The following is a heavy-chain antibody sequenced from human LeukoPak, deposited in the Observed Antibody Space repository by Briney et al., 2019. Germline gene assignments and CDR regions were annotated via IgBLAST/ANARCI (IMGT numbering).Heavy chain of an antibody. CDR1: GFTFDDYG. J-gene: IGHJ3*02. CDR2: INWNGGST. V-gene: IGHV3-20*04. Sequence: GGSLRLSCAASGFTFDDYGMSWVRQAPGKGLEWVSGINWNGGSTGYADSVKGRFTISRDNAKNSLYLQMNSLRAEDTAVYYCARDNRYYYDSSGTGDAFDIWGQGTMVTVSS. D-gene: IGHD3-22*01. CDR3: ARDNRYYYDSSGTGDAFDI.